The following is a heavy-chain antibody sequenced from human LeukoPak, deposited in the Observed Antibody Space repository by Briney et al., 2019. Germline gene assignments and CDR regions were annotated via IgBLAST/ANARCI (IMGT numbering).Heavy chain of an antibody. CDR3: GKAVLPTPMSFVHDF. D-gene: IGHD3-10*02. Sequence: GRSLRLSCAAPGFTFSSYGMHWVRQAPGKGLEWMAVISDDGSQTHYADSVKGRFAVSRDDSKDTVFLQMNSLRAEDTAVYFCGKAVLPTPMSFVHDFWGQGALVTVSS. CDR2: ISDDGSQT. CDR1: GFTFSSYG. V-gene: IGHV3-30*18. J-gene: IGHJ4*02.